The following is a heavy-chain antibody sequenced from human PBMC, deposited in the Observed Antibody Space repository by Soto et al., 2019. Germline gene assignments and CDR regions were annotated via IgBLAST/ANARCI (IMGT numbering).Heavy chain of an antibody. CDR3: AKVGTPSSTHDYIWGSYRHQAAASDY. J-gene: IGHJ4*02. Sequence: GGSLRLSCAASGFTFSSYAMSWVRQAPGKGLEWVSAISGSGGSTYYADSVKGRFTISRDNSKNTLYLQMNSLRAEDTAVYYCAKVGTPSSTHDYIWGSYRHQAAASDYWGQGTLVTVSS. D-gene: IGHD3-16*02. CDR1: GFTFSSYA. V-gene: IGHV3-23*01. CDR2: ISGSGGST.